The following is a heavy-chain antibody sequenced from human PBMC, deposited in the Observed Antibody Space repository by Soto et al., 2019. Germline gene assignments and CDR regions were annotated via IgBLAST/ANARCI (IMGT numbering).Heavy chain of an antibody. Sequence: GGSLRLSCAASGFTFSSYSMNWVRQAPGKGLEWVSSISSSSSYIYYADSVKGRFTISRDNAKSSLYLQMNSLRAEDTAVYYCARDWGSGWHYGMDVWGQGTTVTVSS. J-gene: IGHJ6*02. CDR1: GFTFSSYS. V-gene: IGHV3-21*01. D-gene: IGHD6-19*01. CDR3: ARDWGSGWHYGMDV. CDR2: ISSSSSYI.